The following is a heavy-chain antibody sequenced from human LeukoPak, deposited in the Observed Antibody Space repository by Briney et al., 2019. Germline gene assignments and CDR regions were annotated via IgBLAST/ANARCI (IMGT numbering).Heavy chain of an antibody. CDR3: AKVVCSSTSCQAPVDY. Sequence: GGSLRLSCEASGFTFSTYWMTWVRQAPGKGLEWVANIKQDGSEKYYVDSVKGRFTISRDNAKNSLYLQMNSLRAEDTALYYCAKVVCSSTSCQAPVDYWGQGTLVTVSS. D-gene: IGHD2-2*01. J-gene: IGHJ4*02. CDR2: IKQDGSEK. CDR1: GFTFSTYW. V-gene: IGHV3-7*03.